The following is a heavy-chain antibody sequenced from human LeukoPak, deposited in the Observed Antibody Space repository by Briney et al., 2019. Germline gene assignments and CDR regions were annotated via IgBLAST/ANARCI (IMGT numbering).Heavy chain of an antibody. CDR1: GGSISSYY. CDR3: ARGPSVTSIGGP. CDR2: VYYTGST. J-gene: IGHJ5*02. Sequence: PSETLSLTCTVSGGSISSYYWNWIRQPPGKGLEWIGYVYYTGSTNYNPSLKSRVTISVDTSRNQFSLELTSVTAADTAVYYCARGPSVTSIGGPWGQGTLVTVSA. D-gene: IGHD4-17*01. V-gene: IGHV4-59*01.